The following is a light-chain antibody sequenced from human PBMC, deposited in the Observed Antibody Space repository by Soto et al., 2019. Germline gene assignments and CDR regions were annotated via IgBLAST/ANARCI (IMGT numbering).Light chain of an antibody. V-gene: IGLV2-11*01. CDR1: SSDVGTYNY. J-gene: IGLJ1*01. CDR2: DVT. CDR3: CSYAGSYTYV. Sequence: QSVLTQPRSVSGSPGQSVTISCTGTSSDVGTYNYVSWYQQHPGKAPKVMIYDVTKRPSGVPDRFSGSKSGNTASLTISGLQAEDEADYYCCSYAGSYTYVFGPGTKVTVL.